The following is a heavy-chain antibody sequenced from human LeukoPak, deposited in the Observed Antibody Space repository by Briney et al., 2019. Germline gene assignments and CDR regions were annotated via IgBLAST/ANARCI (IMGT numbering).Heavy chain of an antibody. CDR3: ARGRYSSSSGDHDAFDI. D-gene: IGHD6-6*01. Sequence: PGGSLRLSXAASGFTFSSHWMHWVRQAPGKGLVWVSRINSDESTTNYADSVKGRFTISRDNAKNTLHLQMNSLRAEDTAVYYCARGRYSSSSGDHDAFDIWGQGTMVTVSS. V-gene: IGHV3-74*01. CDR2: INSDESTT. J-gene: IGHJ3*02. CDR1: GFTFSSHW.